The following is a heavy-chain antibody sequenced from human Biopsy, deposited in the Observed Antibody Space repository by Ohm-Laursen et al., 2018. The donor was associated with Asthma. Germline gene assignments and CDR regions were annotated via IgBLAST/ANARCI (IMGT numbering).Heavy chain of an antibody. V-gene: IGHV3-9*01. D-gene: IGHD3-22*01. Sequence: SLRLSCAASGFTFDHCAMHWVRQAPGKGLEWVSSISWNSGNINYAVSVKGRFTISRDNAKNSLYLQMQSLRPEDTAFYYCAKSADYYDSTDYLDFWGRGTLVTVSS. CDR1: GFTFDHCA. CDR3: AKSADYYDSTDYLDF. J-gene: IGHJ4*01. CDR2: ISWNSGNI.